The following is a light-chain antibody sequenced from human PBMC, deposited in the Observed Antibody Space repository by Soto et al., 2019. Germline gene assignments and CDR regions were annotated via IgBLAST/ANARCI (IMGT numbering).Light chain of an antibody. Sequence: EIVLTQSPGTLSLSPGERAALSCRASQSVDRSYLAWYQQKPDQAPRPLIYDASTRATGVPDRFSGGGSGTDFTLTISRLEPEDFAVYYCQQYSRSPVTFGQGTRLEIK. V-gene: IGKV3-20*01. CDR2: DAS. CDR1: QSVDRSY. CDR3: QQYSRSPVT. J-gene: IGKJ5*01.